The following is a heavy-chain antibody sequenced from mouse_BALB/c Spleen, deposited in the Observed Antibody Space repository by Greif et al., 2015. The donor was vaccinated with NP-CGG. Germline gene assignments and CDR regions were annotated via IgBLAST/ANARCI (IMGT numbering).Heavy chain of an antibody. V-gene: IGHV5-17*02. Sequence: EVYLVESGRGLVQPGGSRKLSCAASGFTFSSFGMHWVRQAPEKGLEWVAYISSGSSTIYYADTVKGRFTISRDNPKNSLFLQMTSLRFEDAAMYYCARYDYYFDYWGQGTTLTVSS. CDR3: ARYDYYFDY. CDR1: GFTFSSFG. CDR2: ISSGSSTI. J-gene: IGHJ2*01. D-gene: IGHD2-4*01.